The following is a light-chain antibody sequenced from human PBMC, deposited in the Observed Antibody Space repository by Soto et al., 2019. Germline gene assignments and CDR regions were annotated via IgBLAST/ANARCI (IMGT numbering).Light chain of an antibody. V-gene: IGKV3-20*01. Sequence: EIVLTQSPATLSLSPGERATLSCRASQSVSSSYLAWYQQKTGQAPRLVFSGASGRVAGIPDRFSCSGSGTDFTVTISRLEPEDFAVYYCQHYDGSPPRYTFGQGTKLEIK. CDR1: QSVSSSY. CDR2: GAS. J-gene: IGKJ2*01. CDR3: QHYDGSPPRYT.